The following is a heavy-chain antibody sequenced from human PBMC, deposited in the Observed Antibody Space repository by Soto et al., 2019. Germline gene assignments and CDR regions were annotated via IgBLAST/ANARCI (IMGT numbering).Heavy chain of an antibody. V-gene: IGHV3-23*01. CDR1: GFTFSNYV. CDR3: AKGNNLEWFLSPIAY. D-gene: IGHD3-3*01. J-gene: IGHJ4*02. CDR2: ISGSGGST. Sequence: EVQLLDFGGDLVQPGGSLRLSCAASGFTFSNYVMSWVRQAPGKGLEWVSAISGSGGSTYSADSVKGRFTISRDNSKNTLYLQMDSLRAEDPAVYYCAKGNNLEWFLSPIAYWGQGTLVTVSS.